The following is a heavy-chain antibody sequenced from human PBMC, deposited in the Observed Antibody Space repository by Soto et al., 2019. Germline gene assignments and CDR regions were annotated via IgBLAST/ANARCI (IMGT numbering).Heavy chain of an antibody. CDR2: ILHSGST. CDR1: GGSISSYS. D-gene: IGHD5-12*01. Sequence: LSLTFAVSGGSISSYSWTWIRQPPGKGLEWVGYILHSGSTYYNPSLKSRVIISVDRSKNQFFLKLMSVTAAETAIYYCASLISRDGYTSFDYWGQGALVTVSS. J-gene: IGHJ4*02. CDR3: ASLISRDGYTSFDY. V-gene: IGHV4-30-2*01.